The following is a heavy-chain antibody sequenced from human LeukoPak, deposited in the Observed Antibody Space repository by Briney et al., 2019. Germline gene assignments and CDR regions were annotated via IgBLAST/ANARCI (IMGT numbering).Heavy chain of an antibody. CDR1: GFTFSSYA. CDR2: ISGSGGNT. V-gene: IGHV3-23*01. D-gene: IGHD3-22*01. Sequence: GGFLRLSCAASGFTFSSYAMSWVRQAPGKGLEWVSAISGSGGNTYYADSVKGRFTISRDNSKNTLYLQMNSLRVEDTAVYYCAKPLYYYSSGYYIRPDAFDIWGQGTIVTVSS. CDR3: AKPLYYYSSGYYIRPDAFDI. J-gene: IGHJ3*02.